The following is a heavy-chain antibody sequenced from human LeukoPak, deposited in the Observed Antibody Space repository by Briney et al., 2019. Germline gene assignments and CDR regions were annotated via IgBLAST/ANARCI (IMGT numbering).Heavy chain of an antibody. Sequence: ASVKVSCKASGYTFTGYYMHWVRQAPGQGLEWMGWINPNSGGTNYAQKFQGRVTMTRDTSISTAYTELSRLRSDDTAVYYCATIGGCSSTSCYPVWGQGTLVTVSS. CDR3: ATIGGCSSTSCYPV. V-gene: IGHV1-2*02. CDR1: GYTFTGYY. J-gene: IGHJ4*02. D-gene: IGHD2-2*01. CDR2: INPNSGGT.